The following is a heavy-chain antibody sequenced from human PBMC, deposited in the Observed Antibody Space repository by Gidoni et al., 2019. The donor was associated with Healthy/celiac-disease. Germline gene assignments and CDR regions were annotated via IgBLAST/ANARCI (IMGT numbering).Heavy chain of an antibody. V-gene: IGHV4-4*02. CDR2: IYHSGST. D-gene: IGHD3-10*01. J-gene: IGHJ4*02. CDR3: ARCITMVRGVIIGTHYFDY. Sequence: QVQLQESGTGLVKPSGTLSLTCAVSGGSISSSNWWSWVRQPPGKGLEWIGEIYHSGSTNYNPSLKSRVTISVDKSKNQFSLKLSSVTAADTAVYYCARCITMVRGVIIGTHYFDYWGQGTLVTVSS. CDR1: GGSISSSNW.